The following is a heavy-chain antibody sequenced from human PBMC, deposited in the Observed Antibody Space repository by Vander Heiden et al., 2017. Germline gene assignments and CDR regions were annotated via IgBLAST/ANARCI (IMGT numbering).Heavy chain of an antibody. CDR2: IKSKTDGGTT. J-gene: IGHJ4*02. V-gene: IGHV3-15*01. D-gene: IGHD6-19*01. CDR3: TPGSGPGIAVA. CDR1: GFTFSNAW. Sequence: EVQLLESGGGLVKPGGSLRLSCAASGFTFSNAWMSWVRQAPGKGLEWVGRIKSKTDGGTTDYAAPVKGRFTISRDDSKNTLYLQMNSLKTEDTAVYYCTPGSGPGIAVAWGQGTLVTVSS.